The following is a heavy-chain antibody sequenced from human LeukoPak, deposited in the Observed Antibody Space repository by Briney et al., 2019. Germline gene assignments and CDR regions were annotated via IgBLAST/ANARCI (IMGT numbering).Heavy chain of an antibody. CDR2: ITGGGSGI. Sequence: GASLRLSCAASGFTFSNYAMSWVRQAPGKGLEWVSAITGGGSGIYYADSMKSRFTISRDNSKNTLYPQINSLRAEDTAVYYCAKWGDYDVLTGYYVSDYWGQGTLVTVSS. J-gene: IGHJ4*02. D-gene: IGHD3-9*01. CDR1: GFTFSNYA. V-gene: IGHV3-23*01. CDR3: AKWGDYDVLTGYYVSDY.